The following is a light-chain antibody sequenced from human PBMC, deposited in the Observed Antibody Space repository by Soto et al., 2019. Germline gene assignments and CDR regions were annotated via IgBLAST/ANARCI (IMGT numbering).Light chain of an antibody. V-gene: IGKV1-33*01. CDR1: QDISNY. J-gene: IGKJ4*01. CDR2: DAS. Sequence: DIQMTQSPSSLSASVGDRVTITCQASQDISNYLNWYQQKPGKAPKLLIYDASNLETGVPSRFSGSRSGTDFTFTIISLQPEDIATYYCQQYDNLPTFGGGTKVEIK. CDR3: QQYDNLPT.